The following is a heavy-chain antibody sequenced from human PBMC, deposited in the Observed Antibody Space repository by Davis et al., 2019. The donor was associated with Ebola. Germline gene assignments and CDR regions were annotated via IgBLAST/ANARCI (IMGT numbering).Heavy chain of an antibody. V-gene: IGHV3-21*04. CDR1: GFTFSTYS. D-gene: IGHD5-12*01. Sequence: GGSLRLSCAASGFTFSTYSMSWVRQAPGKALEWVSSISSDSDYIYYADSAKGRFTISRDNAKNSLFLQMNSLRAEDTAVYYCAKAGSGYDPYYYYGMDVWGKGTTVTVSS. CDR2: ISSDSDYI. J-gene: IGHJ6*04. CDR3: AKAGSGYDPYYYYGMDV.